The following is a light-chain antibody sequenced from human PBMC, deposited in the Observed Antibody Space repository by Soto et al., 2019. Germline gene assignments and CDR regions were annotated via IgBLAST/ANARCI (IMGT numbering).Light chain of an antibody. V-gene: IGLV2-14*01. Sequence: QSALTQPASVSGSPGQSIAISCTGTSSDVGGYNYVSWYQQHPGKAPKLMVYDVNDRPSGVSDRFSGSKSGNTASLTISGLQAEDEADYYCSSYTSSSTYVCGTGTKLTVL. J-gene: IGLJ1*01. CDR2: DVN. CDR1: SSDVGGYNY. CDR3: SSYTSSSTYV.